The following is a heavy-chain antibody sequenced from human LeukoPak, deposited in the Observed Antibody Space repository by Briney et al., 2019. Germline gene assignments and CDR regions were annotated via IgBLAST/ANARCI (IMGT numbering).Heavy chain of an antibody. V-gene: IGHV4-30-4*01. CDR1: GGSISSGDYY. Sequence: SETLSLTCTVSGGSISSGDYYWSWIRQPPGKGLEWIGYIYYSGSTYYNLSLKSRVTISVDTSKNQFSLKLSSVTAADTAVYYCARNGVITTYYFDYWGQGTLVTVSS. CDR2: IYYSGST. D-gene: IGHD3-22*01. J-gene: IGHJ4*02. CDR3: ARNGVITTYYFDY.